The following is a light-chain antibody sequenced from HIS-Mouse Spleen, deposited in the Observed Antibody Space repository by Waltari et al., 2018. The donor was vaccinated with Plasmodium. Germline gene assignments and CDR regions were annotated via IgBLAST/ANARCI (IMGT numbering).Light chain of an antibody. CDR2: QDS. Sequence: SYELTQPPSVSVSPGQPASITCSGDNLGDKYACWYQQKPGQSPVLVIYQDSKRPSGIPERFSGSNSGNTATLTISGTQAMDEADYYCQAWDSSTDYVFGTGTKVTVL. CDR1: NLGDKY. CDR3: QAWDSSTDYV. J-gene: IGLJ1*01. V-gene: IGLV3-1*01.